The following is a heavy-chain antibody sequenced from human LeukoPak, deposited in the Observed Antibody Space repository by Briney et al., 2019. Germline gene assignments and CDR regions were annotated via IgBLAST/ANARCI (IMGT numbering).Heavy chain of an antibody. CDR3: ARDVGTFGGEAYYFDY. D-gene: IGHD3-16*01. Sequence: GGSLRVSCAASGFTFSSYWMSWVRQAPGKGLEWVANIKQDGSEKYYVDSVKGRFTISRDNAKNSLYLQMNSLRAEDTAVYYCARDVGTFGGEAYYFDYWGQGTLVTVSS. V-gene: IGHV3-7*01. CDR1: GFTFSSYW. J-gene: IGHJ4*02. CDR2: IKQDGSEK.